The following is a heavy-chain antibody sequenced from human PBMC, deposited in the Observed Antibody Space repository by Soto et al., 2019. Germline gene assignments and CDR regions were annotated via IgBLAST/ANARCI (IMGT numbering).Heavy chain of an antibody. CDR3: ATTKTGYSSSWPFSYYGMHV. V-gene: IGHV5-51*01. D-gene: IGHD6-13*01. Sequence: GESLKISCKGSGYSFTSYWIGWVRQMPGKGLEWMGIIYPGDSDTRYSPSFQGQVTISADKSISTAYLQWSSLKASDTAMYYCATTKTGYSSSWPFSYYGMHVWGQGTTVTVSS. CDR1: GYSFTSYW. CDR2: IYPGDSDT. J-gene: IGHJ6*02.